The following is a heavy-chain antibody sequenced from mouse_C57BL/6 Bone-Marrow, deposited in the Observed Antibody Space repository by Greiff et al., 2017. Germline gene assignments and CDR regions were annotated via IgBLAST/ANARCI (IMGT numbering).Heavy chain of an antibody. Sequence: VQLQQSGAELVRPGASVKLSCTASGFNIKDDYMHWVKQRPEQGLEWIGWIDPENGDTEYASKFQGKATITADTSSNTAYLQLSSLTSEDTAVYYCTTWDYDEHHDYGGQGTTLTVSS. CDR1: GFNIKDDY. CDR3: TTWDYDEHHDY. J-gene: IGHJ2*01. D-gene: IGHD2-4*01. V-gene: IGHV14-4*01. CDR2: IDPENGDT.